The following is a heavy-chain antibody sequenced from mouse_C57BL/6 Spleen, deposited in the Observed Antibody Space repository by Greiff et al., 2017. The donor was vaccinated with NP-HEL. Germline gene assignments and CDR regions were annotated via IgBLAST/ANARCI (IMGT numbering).Heavy chain of an antibody. CDR1: GFTFSSYA. D-gene: IGHD2-4*01. V-gene: IGHV5-4*01. CDR2: ISDGGSYT. J-gene: IGHJ4*01. Sequence: DVMLVESGGGLVKPGGSLKLSCAASGFTFSSYAMSWVRQTPEKRLEWVATISDGGSYTYYPDNVKGRFTISRDNAKNNLYLQMSHLKSEDTAMYYCARDRGDYDNYAMDYWGQGTSVTVSS. CDR3: ARDRGDYDNYAMDY.